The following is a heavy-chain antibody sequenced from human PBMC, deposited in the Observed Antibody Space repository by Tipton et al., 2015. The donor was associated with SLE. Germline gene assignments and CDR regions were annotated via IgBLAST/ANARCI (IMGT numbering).Heavy chain of an antibody. CDR2: IHSNGNN. J-gene: IGHJ3*02. Sequence: TLSLTCTVSGGSINNYYWSWIRQPAGRGLEWIGRIHSNGNNNYNPSLKSRVSMSTDTSQNQFSLKLSSVTAADTAVYYCARGQWNAFDIWGQGTMVTVSS. V-gene: IGHV4-4*07. D-gene: IGHD2-8*01. CDR1: GGSINNYY. CDR3: ARGQWNAFDI.